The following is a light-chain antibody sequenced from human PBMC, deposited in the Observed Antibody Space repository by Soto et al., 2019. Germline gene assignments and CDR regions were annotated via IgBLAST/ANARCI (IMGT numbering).Light chain of an antibody. Sequence: QSVLTQPASVSGAPGQRVTISCTGSSSNIGAGYDVHWYQQLPGTAPKLLIYGNSNRPSGVPDRFSGSKSGTSASLAITGFQAEDEADYYCQSYDSSLSGTVVFGGGTKVTVL. V-gene: IGLV1-40*01. CDR3: QSYDSSLSGTVV. CDR2: GNS. J-gene: IGLJ2*01. CDR1: SSNIGAGYD.